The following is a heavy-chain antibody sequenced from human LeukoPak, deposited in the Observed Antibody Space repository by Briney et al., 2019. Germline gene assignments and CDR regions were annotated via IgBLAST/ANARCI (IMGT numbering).Heavy chain of an antibody. V-gene: IGHV3-9*01. Sequence: GGSLRLSCAASGFTFDDYAMHWVRQAPGKGLEWVSGISWNSGSIGYADSVKGRFTISRDNAKNSLYLQMNSLRAEDTALYYCAKDKEVTMVRGVIAFDYWGQGTLVTVFS. D-gene: IGHD3-10*01. J-gene: IGHJ4*02. CDR3: AKDKEVTMVRGVIAFDY. CDR1: GFTFDDYA. CDR2: ISWNSGSI.